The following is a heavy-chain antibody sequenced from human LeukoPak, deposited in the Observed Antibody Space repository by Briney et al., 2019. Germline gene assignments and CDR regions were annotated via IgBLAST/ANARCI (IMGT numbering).Heavy chain of an antibody. CDR1: GYSFTSYW. J-gene: IGHJ4*02. Sequence: GESLKISCKGSGYSFTSYWIGWVRQVPGKGLEWMGIIYPGDSDTRYSPPCQGQVTIPADKSISTAYLQWSSLKASDTAMYCCARAMVRGVLDYWGQGTLVTVSS. V-gene: IGHV5-51*01. CDR3: ARAMVRGVLDY. D-gene: IGHD3-10*01. CDR2: IYPGDSDT.